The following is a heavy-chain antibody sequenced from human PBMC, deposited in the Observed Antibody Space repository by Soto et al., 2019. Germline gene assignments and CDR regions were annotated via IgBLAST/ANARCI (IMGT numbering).Heavy chain of an antibody. CDR2: IRSKAYGGTT. V-gene: IGHV3-49*04. J-gene: IGHJ4*02. CDR3: TREEYDFWSGYLYYFDY. Sequence: GGSLRLSCTASGFTFGDYAMSWVRQAPGKGLEWVGFIRSKAYGGTTEYAASVKGRFTISRDDSKSIAYLQMNSLKTEDTAVYYCTREEYDFWSGYLYYFDYWGQGTLVTVSS. CDR1: GFTFGDYA. D-gene: IGHD3-3*01.